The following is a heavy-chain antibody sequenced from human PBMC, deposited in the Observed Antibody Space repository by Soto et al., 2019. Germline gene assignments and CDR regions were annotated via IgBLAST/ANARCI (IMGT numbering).Heavy chain of an antibody. CDR2: IYYSGST. CDR1: GGSISSYY. Sequence: PSETLSLTCTVSGGSISSYYWSWIRQPPGKGLEWIGYIYYSGSTYYNPSLKSRVTISVDTSKNQCSLKLSSVTAADTAVYYCASTMDTAMVLFDYWGQGTLVTVSS. J-gene: IGHJ4*02. D-gene: IGHD5-18*01. CDR3: ASTMDTAMVLFDY. V-gene: IGHV4-59*12.